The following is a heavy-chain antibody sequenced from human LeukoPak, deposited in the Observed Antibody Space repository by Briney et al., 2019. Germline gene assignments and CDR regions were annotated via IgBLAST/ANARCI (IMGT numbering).Heavy chain of an antibody. V-gene: IGHV3-23*01. J-gene: IGHJ4*02. Sequence: GGSLRLSCAASGFTFSSYAMSWVRQAPGKGLEWVSAISGPGGSTYYADSVKGRFTISRDSSKKTLYLQMNSLRAEDTAVYYCARDRTSTIAMAGDYWGQGTLVTVSS. CDR1: GFTFSSYA. D-gene: IGHD6-19*01. CDR2: ISGPGGST. CDR3: ARDRTSTIAMAGDY.